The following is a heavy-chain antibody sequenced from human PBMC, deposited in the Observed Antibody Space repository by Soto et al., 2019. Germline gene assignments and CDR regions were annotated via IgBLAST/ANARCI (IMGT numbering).Heavy chain of an antibody. Sequence: EVQLVESGGGFVKPGGPFSLPCQALGSTLVNAWMTWAGRPQGRGWEWSGRIKSKIDGGTIDYAAPVKGRFTISRDDSKSTVYLQMDSLKTEDTAVYYCTTDHPYEYDGSCYDNWGQGTLITVSS. CDR3: TTDHPYEYDGSCYDN. D-gene: IGHD3-22*01. V-gene: IGHV3-15*01. J-gene: IGHJ4*02. CDR2: IKSKIDGGTI. CDR1: GSTLVNAW.